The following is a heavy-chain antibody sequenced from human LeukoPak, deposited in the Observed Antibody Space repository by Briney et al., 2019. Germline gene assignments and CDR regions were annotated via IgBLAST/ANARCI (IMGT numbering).Heavy chain of an antibody. CDR2: INPNSGGT. CDR3: ARDLYGGTSATFDY. V-gene: IGHV1-2*02. Sequence: ASVKVSCTSSGYTFTGYYIHWVRQAPGQGLEWMGWINPNSGGTYYAQKFQGRVTMTSDTSISTAYMELSRLRSDNTAAYYCARDLYGGTSATFDYWGQGTLVTVSS. J-gene: IGHJ4*02. D-gene: IGHD4-23*01. CDR1: GYTFTGYY.